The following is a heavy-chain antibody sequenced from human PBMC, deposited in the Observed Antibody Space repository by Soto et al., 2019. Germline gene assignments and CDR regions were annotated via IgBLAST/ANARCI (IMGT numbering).Heavy chain of an antibody. CDR3: ASLLSIAKNWFDP. Sequence: SVKVSCKASGGTFSSYAISWVRQAPGQGLEWMGGIIPIFGTANYAQKFQGRVTITADESTSTAYMELSSLRSEDTAVYYCASLLSIAKNWFDPWGQGALVTVSS. CDR1: GGTFSSYA. D-gene: IGHD6-6*01. J-gene: IGHJ5*02. V-gene: IGHV1-69*13. CDR2: IIPIFGTA.